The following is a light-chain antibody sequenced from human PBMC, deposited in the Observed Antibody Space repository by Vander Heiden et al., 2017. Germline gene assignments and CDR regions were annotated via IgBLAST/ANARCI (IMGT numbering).Light chain of an antibody. CDR1: ESVSSSH. V-gene: IGKV3-20*01. Sequence: EIVLTQSPGTLSLSPGERATLSCRASESVSSSHLAWYQQTPGQPPRLLIYGAYNSGSGTDFTLTISTLEPEDFAVYFCQQDGSSPKTFGQGTKLEIK. J-gene: IGKJ2*01. CDR3: QQDGSSPKT. CDR2: GA.